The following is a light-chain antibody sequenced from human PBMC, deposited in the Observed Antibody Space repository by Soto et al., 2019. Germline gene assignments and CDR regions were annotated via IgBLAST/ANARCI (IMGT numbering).Light chain of an antibody. V-gene: IGLV1-44*01. CDR2: SND. J-gene: IGLJ2*01. CDR1: NSNIGGNT. Sequence: QSVLTQPPSASGTPGQRVTISCSGSNSNIGGNTVNWYQQLPETAPKVLIYSNDQRPSGVPDRLSGSKSGTSASLAISGLQSEDEADYYCAAWDDSLNAVVFGGGTQLTVL. CDR3: AAWDDSLNAVV.